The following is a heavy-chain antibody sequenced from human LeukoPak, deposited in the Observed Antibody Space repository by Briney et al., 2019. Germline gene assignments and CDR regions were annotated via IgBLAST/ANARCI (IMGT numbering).Heavy chain of an antibody. D-gene: IGHD5-18*01. J-gene: IGHJ4*02. CDR3: ARRLPGTVMVH. CDR1: GFTFSSYA. Sequence: RPRGSLRLSCAASGFTFSSYALSWVRQAPGKGLEWVAVVSYDESNKFYADSVKGRFTISRDNSKNTLYLQMNSLRAEDTAVYYCARRLPGTVMVHWGQGTLVTVSS. CDR2: VSYDESNK. V-gene: IGHV3-30-3*01.